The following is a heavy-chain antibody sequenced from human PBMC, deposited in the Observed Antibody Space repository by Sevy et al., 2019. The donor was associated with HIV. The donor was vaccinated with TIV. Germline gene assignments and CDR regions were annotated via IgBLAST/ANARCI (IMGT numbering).Heavy chain of an antibody. CDR3: ARDRTPVTTYFDY. CDR2: INWSGAST. Sequence: GGSLRLPCAVSGFTFDDYGMSWVRQAPGKGLEWVSGINWSGASTDYADSVKGRFTISRDNAKNSLYLQMNSLRAEDTAFYYCARDRTPVTTYFDYWGQGTLVTVSS. CDR1: GFTFDDYG. J-gene: IGHJ4*02. V-gene: IGHV3-20*04. D-gene: IGHD4-17*01.